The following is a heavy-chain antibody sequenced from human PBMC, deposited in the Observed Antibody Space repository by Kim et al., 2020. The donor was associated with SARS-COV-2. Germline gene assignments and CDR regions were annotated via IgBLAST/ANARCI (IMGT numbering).Heavy chain of an antibody. J-gene: IGHJ4*02. CDR2: INHSGST. V-gene: IGHV4-34*01. CDR3: ARWRWVTMVRGVKADYFDY. D-gene: IGHD3-10*01. CDR1: GGSFSGYY. Sequence: SETLSLTCAVYGGSFSGYYWSWIRQPPGKGLEWIGEINHSGSTNYNPSLKSRVTISVDTSKNQFSLKLSSVTAADTAVYYCARWRWVTMVRGVKADYFDYWGQGTLVTVSS.